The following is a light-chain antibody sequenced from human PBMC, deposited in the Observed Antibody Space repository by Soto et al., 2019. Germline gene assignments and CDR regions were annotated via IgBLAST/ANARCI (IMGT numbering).Light chain of an antibody. V-gene: IGKV3-11*01. CDR3: LQDYSYPLT. CDR1: QSVSSY. CDR2: DAS. Sequence: EIVLTQSTATLSLSPGERATLSCRASQSVSSYLAWYQQKPGQAPRLLIYDASTRATGIPDRFSGSGSGTDFTLTISSLQPEDFATYYCLQDYSYPLTSGGGTKADIK. J-gene: IGKJ4*01.